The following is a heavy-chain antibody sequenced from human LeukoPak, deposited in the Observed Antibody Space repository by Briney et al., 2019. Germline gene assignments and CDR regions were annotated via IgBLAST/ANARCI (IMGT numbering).Heavy chain of an antibody. CDR1: GGSFSGYY. J-gene: IGHJ4*02. Sequence: SETLSLTCAVYGGSFSGYYWSWIRQPPGKGLEWIGEINRSGSTNYNPSLKSRVTISVDTSKNQFSLKLSSVTAADTAVYYCASGARFSGYYTYFDYWGQGTLVTVSS. CDR3: ASGARFSGYYTYFDY. D-gene: IGHD3-22*01. V-gene: IGHV4-34*01. CDR2: INRSGST.